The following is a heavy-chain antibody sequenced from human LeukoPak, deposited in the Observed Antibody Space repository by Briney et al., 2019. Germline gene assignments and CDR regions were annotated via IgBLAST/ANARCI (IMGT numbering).Heavy chain of an antibody. V-gene: IGHV4-34*01. Sequence: PSETLSLTCTVSGGSISSYYWSWLRQPPGKGLEWIGEINHSGSTNYNPSLKSRVTISVDTSKNQFSLKLSSVTAADTAVYYCARHGAPGDSSGYLLDYWGQGTLVTVSS. J-gene: IGHJ4*02. CDR1: GGSISSYY. CDR3: ARHGAPGDSSGYLLDY. D-gene: IGHD3-22*01. CDR2: INHSGST.